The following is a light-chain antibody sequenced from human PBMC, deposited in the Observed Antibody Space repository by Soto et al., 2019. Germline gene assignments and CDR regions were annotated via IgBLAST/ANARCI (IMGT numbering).Light chain of an antibody. CDR3: QQYGRSIT. J-gene: IGKJ5*01. CDR2: GAS. V-gene: IGKV3-20*01. CDR1: QSVSNSY. Sequence: EVVLTQSPCTLSLSPGERATLSCRASQSVSNSYLAWYQQKPGQAPRLLIYGASSRATGIPDRFSGSGSGTDFTLTINRLEPEDFAVYSCQQYGRSITFGQGTRLEIK.